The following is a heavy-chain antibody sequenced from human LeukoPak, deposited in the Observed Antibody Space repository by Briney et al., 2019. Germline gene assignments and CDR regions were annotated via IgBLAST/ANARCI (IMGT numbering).Heavy chain of an antibody. J-gene: IGHJ4*02. Sequence: QPGRSLRLSCTDSGFTFGDYLMSWFRQAPGKGLEWIGFIRRKRDGGTAEYAASVKGRFTISRDDSTSIAYLQMNSLKAEDTAVYYCSRSSGWLSVYWGQGTLVTVSS. V-gene: IGHV3-49*03. CDR2: IRRKRDGGTA. D-gene: IGHD6-19*01. CDR3: SRSSGWLSVY. CDR1: GFTFGDYL.